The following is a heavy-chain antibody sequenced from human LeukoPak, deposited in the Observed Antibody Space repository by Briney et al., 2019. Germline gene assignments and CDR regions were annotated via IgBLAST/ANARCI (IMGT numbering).Heavy chain of an antibody. CDR3: ARDPVVATIHYYYYYGMDV. Sequence: AASVKVSFKASGYTITSYGISWVRQAPGQGLEWMGWISAYNGNTNYAQKLQGRVTMTTDTSTSTAYMELRSLRSDDTAVYYCARDPVVATIHYYYYYGMDVWGQGTTVTVSS. D-gene: IGHD5-12*01. J-gene: IGHJ6*02. V-gene: IGHV1-18*01. CDR2: ISAYNGNT. CDR1: GYTITSYG.